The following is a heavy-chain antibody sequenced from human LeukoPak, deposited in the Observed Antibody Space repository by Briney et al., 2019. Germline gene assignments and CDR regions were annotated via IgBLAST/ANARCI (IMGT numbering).Heavy chain of an antibody. Sequence: GGSLRLSCAASGFTFSTYWMHWVRQAPGKGLVWVSRIDSDGSNSIYADSVKGRFTISRDNAKNTLYLQMNSLRVEDTAVYYCARDKNWFDPWGQGTLATVSS. J-gene: IGHJ5*02. V-gene: IGHV3-74*01. CDR1: GFTFSTYW. CDR3: ARDKNWFDP. CDR2: IDSDGSNS.